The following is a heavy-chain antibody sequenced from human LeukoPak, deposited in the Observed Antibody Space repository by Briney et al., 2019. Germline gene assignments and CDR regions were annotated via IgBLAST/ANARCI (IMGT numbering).Heavy chain of an antibody. CDR2: IYYRGST. J-gene: IGHJ4*02. CDR3: ARHTPGGDPLRCLSP. CDR1: GGSISSYY. Sequence: SETLSLTCTVSGGSISSYYWSWIRQPPGKGLEWIGYIYYRGSTNYTPSLKSRVTISVDTSKNQFSLKLSSVTAADTAVYYCARHTPGGDPLRCLSPWGQGTLVTVYS. V-gene: IGHV4-59*08. D-gene: IGHD3-3*01.